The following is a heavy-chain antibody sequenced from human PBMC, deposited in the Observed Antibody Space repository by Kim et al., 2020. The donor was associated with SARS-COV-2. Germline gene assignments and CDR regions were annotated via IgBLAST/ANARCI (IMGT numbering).Heavy chain of an antibody. D-gene: IGHD3-10*01. Sequence: ASVKVSCKASGYSFSTYGISWVRQAPGQGLEYMGWISAYNGDTNSAQKLQGRVTMTTDTSTSTAYMELGSLRFDDTAVYYCARKGRQESGGDDAFGIWGQGTMVTVSS. V-gene: IGHV1-18*01. CDR1: GYSFSTYG. CDR3: ARKGRQESGGDDAFGI. J-gene: IGHJ3*02. CDR2: ISAYNGDT.